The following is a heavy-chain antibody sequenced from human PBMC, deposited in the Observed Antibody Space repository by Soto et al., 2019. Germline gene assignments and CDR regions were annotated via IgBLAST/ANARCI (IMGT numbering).Heavy chain of an antibody. CDR2: ISSSSSTI. CDR1: GFTFSTYS. CDR3: ARDPRFWEDTAMPATPWWKAMWYYYYMDV. V-gene: IGHV3-48*01. J-gene: IGHJ6*03. D-gene: IGHD5-18*01. Sequence: GGSLRLSCAASGFTFSTYSMNWVRQAPGKGLEWVSYISSSSSTIYYADSVKGRITISRDNAKNSLYLQMNSLRAEDTAVYYCARDPRFWEDTAMPATPWWKAMWYYYYMDVWGKGTTVTVSS.